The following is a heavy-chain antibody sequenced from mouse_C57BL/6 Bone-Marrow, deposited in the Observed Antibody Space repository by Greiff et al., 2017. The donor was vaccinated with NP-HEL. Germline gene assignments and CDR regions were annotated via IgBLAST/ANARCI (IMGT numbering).Heavy chain of an antibody. D-gene: IGHD1-1*01. CDR3: AKKGITTVVAPYAMDY. V-gene: IGHV2-4*01. J-gene: IGHJ4*01. CDR1: GFSLTSYG. Sequence: VKLMESGPGLVQPSQSLSITCTVSGFSLTSYGVHWVRQPPGKGLEWLGVIWSGGSTDYNAAFISRLSISKDNSKSQVFFKMNSLQADDTAIYYCAKKGITTVVAPYAMDYWGQGTSVTVSS. CDR2: IWSGGST.